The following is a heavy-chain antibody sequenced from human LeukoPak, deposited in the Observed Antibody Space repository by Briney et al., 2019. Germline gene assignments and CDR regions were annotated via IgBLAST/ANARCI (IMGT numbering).Heavy chain of an antibody. V-gene: IGHV4-59*01. CDR1: GGSISSYY. J-gene: IGHJ4*02. CDR3: ARSYGDFAFDY. D-gene: IGHD4-17*01. CDR2: IYYSGST. Sequence: SETLSLTCTVSGGSISSYYWSWIRQPPGKGLEWIGYIYYSGSTNYNPSLKSRVTISVDTSKNQFSLKLSSVTAADTAVYYCARSYGDFAFDYWGQGTLVTVSS.